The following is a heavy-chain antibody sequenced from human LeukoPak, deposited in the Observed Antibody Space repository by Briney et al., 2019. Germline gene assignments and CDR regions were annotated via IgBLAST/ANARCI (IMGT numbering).Heavy chain of an antibody. Sequence: ASVKVSCKASGYTFTGYHMHWVRQAPGQGLEWMGCINPNSGGTNYAQKFQGRVTMTRDTSINTAYMELKRLTSDDTAVYFCARAGRSYGDYWGQGTLVTVSS. CDR2: INPNSGGT. CDR3: ARAGRSYGDY. J-gene: IGHJ4*02. CDR1: GYTFTGYH. D-gene: IGHD4-17*01. V-gene: IGHV1-2*02.